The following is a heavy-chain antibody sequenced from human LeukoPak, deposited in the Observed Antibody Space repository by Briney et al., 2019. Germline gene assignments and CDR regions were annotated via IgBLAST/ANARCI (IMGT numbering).Heavy chain of an antibody. CDR2: LNSDGTST. Sequence: GGSLRLSCAASGFTFSNYWMHWVRQAPGKGLVWVSRLNSDGTSTVYADSVKGRFTISRDNAKKSLFLQMNSLRAEDTAVYYCARDYYGSGSVTHDAFAIWGQGTMVTVSS. J-gene: IGHJ3*02. V-gene: IGHV3-74*01. CDR3: ARDYYGSGSVTHDAFAI. D-gene: IGHD3-10*01. CDR1: GFTFSNYW.